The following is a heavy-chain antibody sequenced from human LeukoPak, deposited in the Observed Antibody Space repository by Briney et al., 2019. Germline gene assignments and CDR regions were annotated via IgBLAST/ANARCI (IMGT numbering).Heavy chain of an antibody. CDR1: GYTFTSYG. Sequence: GASVKVSCKASGYTFTSYGISWVRQAPGQGLEWMGWISAYNGNTNYAQKLQGGVTMTTDTSTSTAYMELRSLRSDDTAVYYCATSPEYYYDSSGTNNAFDIWGQGTMVTVSS. V-gene: IGHV1-18*01. D-gene: IGHD3-22*01. J-gene: IGHJ3*02. CDR3: ATSPEYYYDSSGTNNAFDI. CDR2: ISAYNGNT.